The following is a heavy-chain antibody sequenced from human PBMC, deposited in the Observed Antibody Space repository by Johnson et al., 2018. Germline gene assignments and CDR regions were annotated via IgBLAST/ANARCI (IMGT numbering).Heavy chain of an antibody. Sequence: QVQLVQSGGGVVQXGRSLRLSCAASGFTFSSYAMHWVRQAPGKGLEWVAVISYDGSNKYYADPVKGRFTISRDNSKNTLYLQMNSLRAEDTAVNYCARDYGSGWPPDAFDIWGQGTMVTVSS. V-gene: IGHV3-30-3*01. CDR2: ISYDGSNK. CDR3: ARDYGSGWPPDAFDI. J-gene: IGHJ3*02. D-gene: IGHD6-19*01. CDR1: GFTFSSYA.